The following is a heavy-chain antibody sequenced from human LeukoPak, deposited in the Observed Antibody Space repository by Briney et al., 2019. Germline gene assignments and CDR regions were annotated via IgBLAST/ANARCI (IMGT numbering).Heavy chain of an antibody. J-gene: IGHJ6*03. V-gene: IGHV4-61*02. CDR3: AREVTTVTHYYYYMDV. CDR1: GGSISSGSYY. CDR2: LDTSGST. Sequence: SQTLSLTCTVSGGSISSGSYYWSWIRQPAGKGLEWIGRLDTSGSTNYNPSLKSRVSMSVDTSKRQFSLKLSSVTAADTAVYYCAREVTTVTHYYYYMDVWGKGTTVTVSS. D-gene: IGHD4-11*01.